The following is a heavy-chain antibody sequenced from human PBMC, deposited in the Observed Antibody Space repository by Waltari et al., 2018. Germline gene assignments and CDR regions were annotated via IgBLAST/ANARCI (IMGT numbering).Heavy chain of an antibody. CDR2: IRYDGSNK. CDR3: AGLYSGYDYVLDY. D-gene: IGHD5-12*01. J-gene: IGHJ4*02. V-gene: IGHV3-30*02. Sequence: VQLLESGGDLVQPGGSLRLYCAASGFNFISYGMHWVRQAPGKGLEWVAFIRYDGSNKYYADSVKGRFTISRDNSKNTLYLQMNSLRAEDTAVYYCAGLYSGYDYVLDYWGQGTLVTVSS. CDR1: GFNFISYG.